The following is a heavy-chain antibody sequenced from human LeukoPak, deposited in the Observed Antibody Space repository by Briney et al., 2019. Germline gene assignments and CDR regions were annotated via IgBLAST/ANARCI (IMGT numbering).Heavy chain of an antibody. D-gene: IGHD3-16*02. J-gene: IGHJ4*02. CDR3: ARTEIKSSLGGVIYY. V-gene: IGHV4-4*07. Sequence: PSETLSLTCTVSGGSISSYYWSWIRQPAGKGLEWIGRIYTSGSTNHNPSLKSRVTMSVDTSKNQFSLKLSSVTAADTAVYYCARTEIKSSLGGVIYYWGQGTLVTVSS. CDR1: GGSISSYY. CDR2: IYTSGST.